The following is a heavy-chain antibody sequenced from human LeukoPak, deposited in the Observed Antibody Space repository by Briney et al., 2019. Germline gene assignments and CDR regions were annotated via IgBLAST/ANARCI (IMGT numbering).Heavy chain of an antibody. Sequence: SETLSLTCTVSGGSISSSSYYWGWIRQPPGKGLEWIGSIYYSGSTYYNPSLKSRGTISVDTSKNQFSLKLSSVTAADTAVYYCATTEGYCSGGSCYYWGQGTLVTVSS. J-gene: IGHJ4*02. CDR2: IYYSGST. CDR3: ATTEGYCSGGSCYY. D-gene: IGHD2-15*01. V-gene: IGHV4-39*01. CDR1: GGSISSSSYY.